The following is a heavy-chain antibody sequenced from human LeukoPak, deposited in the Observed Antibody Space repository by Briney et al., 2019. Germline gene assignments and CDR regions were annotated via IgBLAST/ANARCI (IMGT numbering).Heavy chain of an antibody. CDR3: ARAGWYTLDN. CDR2: IYHSGST. CDR1: GASISSSNW. Sequence: PSGTLSLTCVVSGASISSSNWLSWVRPPPGKGLEWIGEIYHSGSTNYNPSLKSRVTISVDNSKNQFSLKMSSMTAADTAVYYCARAGWYTLDNWGQGTLVTVSS. V-gene: IGHV4-4*02. J-gene: IGHJ4*02. D-gene: IGHD2-15*01.